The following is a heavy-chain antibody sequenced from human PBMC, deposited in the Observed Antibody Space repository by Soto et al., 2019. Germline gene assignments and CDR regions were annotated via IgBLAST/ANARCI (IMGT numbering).Heavy chain of an antibody. CDR3: ARDGVGATTFSGYFDY. CDR1: GFTFSGYG. J-gene: IGHJ4*02. D-gene: IGHD1-26*01. CDR2: TRHDGSNT. Sequence: GGSLRLSCAASGFTFSGYGMHWVRQAPGKGLEWVAITRHDGSNTYYADSVRGRFTISRDNSKKTLYLQMDSLRAEDTAVYYCARDGVGATTFSGYFDYWGQGT. V-gene: IGHV3-30*02.